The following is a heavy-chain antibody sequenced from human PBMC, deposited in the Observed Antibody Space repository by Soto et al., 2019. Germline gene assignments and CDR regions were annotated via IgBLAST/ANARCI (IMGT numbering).Heavy chain of an antibody. J-gene: IGHJ6*01. CDR3: ARGGEEEVVADGRSHYYYYYGMDV. Sequence: EVQLVESGGGLVQPGGSLRLSCAASGFTFSSFWMHWVRQAPGKGLVWVSRINSDGSSTSYADSVKGRFTISRDNAKNTLYLQMISLRAEDTAVYYCARGGEEEVVADGRSHYYYYYGMDVW. CDR1: GFTFSSFW. D-gene: IGHD2-15*01. CDR2: INSDGSST. V-gene: IGHV3-74*01.